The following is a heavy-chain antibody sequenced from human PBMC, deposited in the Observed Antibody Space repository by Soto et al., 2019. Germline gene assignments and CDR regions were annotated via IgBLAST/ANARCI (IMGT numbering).Heavy chain of an antibody. J-gene: IGHJ4*02. D-gene: IGHD3-10*01. Sequence: GGSLRLSCAASGFTFSSYAMSWVRQAPGKGLEWVSAISGSGGSTYYADSVKGRFTISRDNSKNTLYLQMNSLRAEDTAVYYCAKAYYGSGSYYIPERGVAANFDYWGQGTLVTVSS. CDR2: ISGSGGST. V-gene: IGHV3-23*01. CDR3: AKAYYGSGSYYIPERGVAANFDY. CDR1: GFTFSSYA.